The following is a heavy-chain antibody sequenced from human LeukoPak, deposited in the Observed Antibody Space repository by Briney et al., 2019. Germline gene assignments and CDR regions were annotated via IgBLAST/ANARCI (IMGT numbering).Heavy chain of an antibody. D-gene: IGHD1-26*01. V-gene: IGHV1-18*01. CDR1: GYTFTSYH. CDR2: ISGYNGNT. CDR3: ARHEVSGSNWGVYYYYYMDV. Sequence: GASVKVSCKASGYTFTSYHITWVRQAPGQGLEWMGWISGYNGNTNYAQKFQGRVSMTTDTSTSTAYMELRSLRSDDTAVYYCARHEVSGSNWGVYYYYYMDVWGKGTTVTVSS. J-gene: IGHJ6*03.